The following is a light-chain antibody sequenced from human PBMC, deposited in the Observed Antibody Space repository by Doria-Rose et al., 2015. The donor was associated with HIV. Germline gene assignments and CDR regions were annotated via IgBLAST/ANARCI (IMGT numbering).Light chain of an antibody. V-gene: IGKV1-39*01. Sequence: DIQLTQSPSSLSASVGDRVTITCRASQSTGSFLNWYQQKPGKAPKLLIYAASSLQNGVPSRFSGSGSGTDFTLTISSLQPEDFALYYCHQYGTSWTFGQGTKVEI. J-gene: IGKJ1*01. CDR1: QSTGSF. CDR2: AAS. CDR3: HQYGTSWT.